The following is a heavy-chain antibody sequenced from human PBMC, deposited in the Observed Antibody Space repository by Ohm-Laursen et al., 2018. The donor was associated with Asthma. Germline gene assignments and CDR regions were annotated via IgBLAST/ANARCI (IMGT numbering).Heavy chain of an antibody. CDR3: VRDVVDRFDF. D-gene: IGHD2-21*01. V-gene: IGHV1-18*04. J-gene: IGHJ4*02. CDR1: GYTFTNYG. CDR2: IYIRNT. Sequence: ASVKVSCKASGYTFTNYGFSGVRQAPGQRPEWMGWIYIRNTNYAPKFRDRITLSTDTSTNTAYMDLRSLRSDDTAVYYCVRDVVDRFDFWGQGSLVIVSS.